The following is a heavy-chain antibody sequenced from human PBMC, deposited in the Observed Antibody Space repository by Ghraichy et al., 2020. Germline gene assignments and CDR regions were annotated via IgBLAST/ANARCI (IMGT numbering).Heavy chain of an antibody. V-gene: IGHV4-4*07. CDR2: IYTSGGT. J-gene: IGHJ5*02. CDR1: GGSITSYY. Sequence: ETLSLTCTVSGGSITSYYWSWIRQPAGKGLEWIGRIYTSGGTTYNPSLKSRVTMSVDTSKNQFSLKLRSVTAADTAVYYCARGLHYYESSGYYSWFDPWGQGTLVTVSS. D-gene: IGHD3-22*01. CDR3: ARGLHYYESSGYYSWFDP.